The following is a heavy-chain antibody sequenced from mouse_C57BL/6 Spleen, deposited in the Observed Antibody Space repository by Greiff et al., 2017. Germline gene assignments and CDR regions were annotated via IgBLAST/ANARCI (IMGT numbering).Heavy chain of an antibody. J-gene: IGHJ2*01. Sequence: QVQLKESGAELARPGASVKLSCKASGYTFTSYGISWVKQRTGQGLGWIGEIYPRSGNTYYNEKFKGKATLTADKSSSTAYMELRSLTSEDSAVYFCARGGMDYWGQGTTLTVSS. CDR3: ARGGMDY. V-gene: IGHV1-81*01. CDR2: IYPRSGNT. CDR1: GYTFTSYG.